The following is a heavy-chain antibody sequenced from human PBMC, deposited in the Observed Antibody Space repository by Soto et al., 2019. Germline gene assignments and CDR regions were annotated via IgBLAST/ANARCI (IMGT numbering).Heavy chain of an antibody. CDR2: ISRGGST. D-gene: IGHD1-7*01. J-gene: IGHJ2*01. Sequence: QVQLQESGPGLVKPSGTLSLTCAVSGGSISSSDWWSWVRQPPGKGLEWIGEISRGGSTNYNPSLKSRVAISVDKSQNKFSLRLNSVTAADTAVYYCARIGPELYFDLWGRGSLATVSS. CDR3: ARIGPELYFDL. V-gene: IGHV4-4*02. CDR1: GGSISSSDW.